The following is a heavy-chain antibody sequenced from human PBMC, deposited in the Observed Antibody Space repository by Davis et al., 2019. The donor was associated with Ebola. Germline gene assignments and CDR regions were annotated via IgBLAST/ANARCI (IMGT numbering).Heavy chain of an antibody. D-gene: IGHD3-22*01. CDR3: ARRYDISGYYGWYFDL. CDR1: GYTFTGYY. CDR2: INPNSGGT. Sequence: ASVKVSCKASGYTFTGYYMHWVRQAPGQGLEWMGWINPNSGGTNYAQKFQGRVTMTKNTSISTAYMEVSSLTSEDTAIYYCARRYDISGYYGWYFDLWGRGTLVTVSS. V-gene: IGHV1-2*02. J-gene: IGHJ2*01.